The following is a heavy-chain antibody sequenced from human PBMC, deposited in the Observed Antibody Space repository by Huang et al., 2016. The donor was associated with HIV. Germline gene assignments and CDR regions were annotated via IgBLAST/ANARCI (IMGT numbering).Heavy chain of an antibody. CDR2: IYWDDEK. CDR1: GFSLRTSGVG. V-gene: IGHV2-5*02. Sequence: QITLKESGPTLVKPTQTLTLTCTFSGFSLRTSGVGVGWIRQPPGKAREWLALIYWDDEKRYNPSLKPRLTVTKDTSKNQVILTMTNVDPVDTATYFCAHLGEFWSGFTVLEYFDQWGQGILVAVSS. D-gene: IGHD3-3*01. CDR3: AHLGEFWSGFTVLEYFDQ. J-gene: IGHJ4*02.